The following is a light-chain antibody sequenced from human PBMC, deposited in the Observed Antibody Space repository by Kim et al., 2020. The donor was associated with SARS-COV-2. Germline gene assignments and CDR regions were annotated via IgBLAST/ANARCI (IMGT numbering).Light chain of an antibody. J-gene: IGKJ4*01. Sequence: EIVMTQSPATLSVSPGERATLSCRASQSVSSNLAWYQQKPGQAPRLLIYGASTRATGIPARFSGSGSGTEFTLTISSLQSEDFAVYYCQQYNNYGGPFGGGTKVDIK. V-gene: IGKV3-15*01. CDR2: GAS. CDR3: QQYNNYGGP. CDR1: QSVSSN.